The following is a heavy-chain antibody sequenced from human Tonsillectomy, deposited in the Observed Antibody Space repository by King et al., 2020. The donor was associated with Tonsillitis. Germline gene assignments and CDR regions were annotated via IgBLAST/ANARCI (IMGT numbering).Heavy chain of an antibody. CDR1: GGSFSIYY. CDR3: ARGGGYDYNDYYYAMDV. J-gene: IGHJ6*02. V-gene: IGHV4-34*01. Sequence: VQLQQWGAGLLKPSETLSLTCAVYGGSFSIYYWSWIRQPPGKGLEWIGEINHSGSTNYNPSLKSRVTISVDTSKNKLSLKVSSVTAADTAVYYCARGGGYDYNDYYYAMDVWGQGTTVTVSS. D-gene: IGHD5-12*01. CDR2: INHSGST.